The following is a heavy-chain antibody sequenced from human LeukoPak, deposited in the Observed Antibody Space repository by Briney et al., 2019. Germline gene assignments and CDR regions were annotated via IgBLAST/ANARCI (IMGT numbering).Heavy chain of an antibody. J-gene: IGHJ4*02. V-gene: IGHV3-20*04. CDR1: GFNFEGYG. CDR3: ARTSGWYNPFDY. D-gene: IGHD6-19*01. CDR2: INWTGDNT. Sequence: PGGSLRLSCAASGFNFEGYGISWVRQAPGKGLEWVSGINWTGDNTAYADSVKGRFTISRDNSKNTLYLQMNSLRAEDTAVYCCARTSGWYNPFDYWGQGTLVTVSS.